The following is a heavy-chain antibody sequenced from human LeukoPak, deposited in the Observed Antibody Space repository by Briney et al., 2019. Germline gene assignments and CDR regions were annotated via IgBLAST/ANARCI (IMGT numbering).Heavy chain of an antibody. CDR2: INHSGST. Sequence: SETLSLTCAVYGGSFSGYYWSWIRQPPGKGLEWIGEINHSGSTNYNPSLKSRVTISVDTSKNQFSLKLSSVTAADTAVYYCARGRGPLWLGESYNWFDPWGQGTLVTVSS. V-gene: IGHV4-34*01. CDR1: GGSFSGYY. D-gene: IGHD3-10*01. J-gene: IGHJ5*02. CDR3: ARGRGPLWLGESYNWFDP.